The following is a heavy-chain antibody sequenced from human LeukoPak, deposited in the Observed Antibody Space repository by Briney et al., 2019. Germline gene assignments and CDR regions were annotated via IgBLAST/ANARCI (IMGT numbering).Heavy chain of an antibody. J-gene: IGHJ6*03. D-gene: IGHD6-25*01. Sequence: ASVTVSCKASGYTFTSYYMHWVRQAPGQGLEWMGIINPSGGSTSYAQKFQGRVAMTRDMSTSTVYMELSSLRSEDTAVYYCARDPARLYYYYYYMDVWGKGTTVTVSS. CDR2: INPSGGST. CDR1: GYTFTSYY. CDR3: ARDPARLYYYYYYMDV. V-gene: IGHV1-46*01.